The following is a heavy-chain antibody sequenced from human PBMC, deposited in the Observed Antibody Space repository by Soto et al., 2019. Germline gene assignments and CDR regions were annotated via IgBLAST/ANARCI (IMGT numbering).Heavy chain of an antibody. CDR2: IIPIFGTA. D-gene: IGHD3-22*01. J-gene: IGHJ5*02. CDR1: GGTFSSYA. Sequence: SVKVSCKASGGTFSSYAISWVRQAPGQGLGWMGGIIPIFGTANYAQKFQGRVTITADESTSTAYMELSSLRSEDTAVYYCARDVPHYDSSGYQYNWFDPWGQGTLVTVS. CDR3: ARDVPHYDSSGYQYNWFDP. V-gene: IGHV1-69*13.